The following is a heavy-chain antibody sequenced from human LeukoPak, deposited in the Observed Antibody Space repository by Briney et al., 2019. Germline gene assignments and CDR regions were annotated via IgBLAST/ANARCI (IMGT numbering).Heavy chain of an antibody. Sequence: SETLSLTCTVSGGSISSYYWGWIRQPPGKGLEWIGSIYYSGSTYYNPSLKSRVTISVDTSKNQFSLKLSSVTAADTAVYYCARPLTETDDAFDIWGQGTMVTVSS. CDR1: GGSISSYY. CDR2: IYYSGST. CDR3: ARPLTETDDAFDI. J-gene: IGHJ3*02. V-gene: IGHV4-39*07. D-gene: IGHD4/OR15-4a*01.